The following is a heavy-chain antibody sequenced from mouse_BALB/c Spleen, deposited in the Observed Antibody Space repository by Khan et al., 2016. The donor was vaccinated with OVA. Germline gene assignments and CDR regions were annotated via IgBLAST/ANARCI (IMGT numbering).Heavy chain of an antibody. V-gene: IGHV1S81*02. CDR3: TRSGYGSFAY. J-gene: IGHJ3*01. CDR2: INPNNGDS. Sequence: VELVESGAELVKTGASVKLSCKASGYTFSSYYLYWVKQRPGRGLEWIGEINPNNGDSNFNEKFKSKATLTVDKFSYTAYMQLSSLTSEDSAVYYCTRSGYGSFAYWGQGTLVTVSA. D-gene: IGHD2-2*01. CDR1: GYTFSSYY.